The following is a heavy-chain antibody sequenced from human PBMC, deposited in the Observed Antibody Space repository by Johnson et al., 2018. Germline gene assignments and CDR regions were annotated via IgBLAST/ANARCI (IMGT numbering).Heavy chain of an antibody. CDR1: GGTFSSYG. CDR2: FIPIFGAA. CDR3: ATPISAGAEYFQH. D-gene: IGHD3-3*01. V-gene: IGHV1-69*01. J-gene: IGHJ1*01. Sequence: QVQLVQSGAEVKKPGSSVKVSCKASGGTFSSYGISWVRQAPGQGLEWMGGFIPIFGAANYGQKFQGRVTITADESTNTAYMELRSLRSEDTAVYYCATPISAGAEYFQHWGQGTLVTVSS.